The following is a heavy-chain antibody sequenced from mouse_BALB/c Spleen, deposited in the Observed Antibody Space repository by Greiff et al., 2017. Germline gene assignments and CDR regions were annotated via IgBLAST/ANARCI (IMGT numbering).Heavy chain of an antibody. CDR3: ARQVAY. V-gene: IGHV5-12-1*01. CDR2: ISSGGGST. Sequence: EVQLVESGGGLVKPGGSLKLSCAASGFAFSSYDMSWVRQTPEKRLEWVAYISSGGGSTYYPDTVKGRFTISRDNAKNTLYLQMSSLKSEDTAMYYCARQVAYWGQGTLVTVSA. CDR1: GFAFSSYD. J-gene: IGHJ3*01.